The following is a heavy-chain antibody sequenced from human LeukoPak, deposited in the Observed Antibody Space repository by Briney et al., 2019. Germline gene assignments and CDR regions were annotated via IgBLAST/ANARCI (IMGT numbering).Heavy chain of an antibody. CDR1: GYTFTSYY. CDR2: INPSGGST. D-gene: IGHD3-22*01. V-gene: IGHV1-46*01. J-gene: IGHJ4*02. CDR3: AREGSYDSSGYYNIDY. Sequence: GASVKVSCKASGYTFTSYYMHWVRQAPGQGLEWMGIINPSGGSTSYAQKFQGRVTMTRDMSTSTVYMELSSLRSEDTAVYYCAREGSYDSSGYYNIDYWGQGTLVTVSS.